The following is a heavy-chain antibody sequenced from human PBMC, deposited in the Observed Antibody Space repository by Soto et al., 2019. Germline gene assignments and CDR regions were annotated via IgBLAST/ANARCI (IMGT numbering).Heavy chain of an antibody. D-gene: IGHD6-19*01. V-gene: IGHV4-59*01. J-gene: IGHJ4*02. CDR2: IFYGGHT. CDR1: GGSISGSY. Sequence: SETLSLTCSVSGGSISGSYWSWIRQSPGKGLEWIGYIFYGGHTNYNPSLRGRATISVDTSKNQFSLKLSSVTAADTAVYYCARSPQYSSGWNGGFDYWGQGTLVTVSS. CDR3: ARSPQYSSGWNGGFDY.